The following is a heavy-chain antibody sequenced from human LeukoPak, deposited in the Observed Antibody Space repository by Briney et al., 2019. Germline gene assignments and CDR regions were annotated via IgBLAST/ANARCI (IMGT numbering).Heavy chain of an antibody. J-gene: IGHJ4*02. CDR1: GFTFSSYG. V-gene: IGHV3-30*02. CDR2: MRYDGSNK. CDR3: AKAYCSSTSCYIDY. Sequence: GSLRLSCAASGFTFSSYGMHWVRQAPGKGLEWVAFMRYDGSNKYCADSVKGRFTISRDNSKNTLYLQMNSLRAEDTAVYYCAKAYCSSTSCYIDYWGQGTLVTVSS. D-gene: IGHD2-2*01.